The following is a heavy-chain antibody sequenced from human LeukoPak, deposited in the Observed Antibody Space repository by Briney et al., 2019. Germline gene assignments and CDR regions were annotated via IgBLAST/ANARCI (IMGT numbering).Heavy chain of an antibody. J-gene: IGHJ3*02. CDR3: ARRAKLGYYDVVAFDI. CDR1: GGSISSGDYY. CDR2: ICYSGST. D-gene: IGHD5-12*01. V-gene: IGHV4-30-4*08. Sequence: SSQTLSLTCTVSGGSISSGDYYWSGTRQPPGKVLEWIGYICYSGSTYYNPSLKSRVTISVDPSKNQFSLKMSSVTAADPAVYYCARRAKLGYYDVVAFDIWGQGTMVTVSS.